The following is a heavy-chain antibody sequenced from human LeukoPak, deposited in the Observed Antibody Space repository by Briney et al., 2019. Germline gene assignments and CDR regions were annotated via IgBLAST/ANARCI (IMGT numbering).Heavy chain of an antibody. Sequence: GGSLRLSCSASGFTFSSYAMHWVRQAPGKGLEYVSTITRNGGSTYYADSVKGRFTISRDSARNSLSLQMNSLRAEDTAVYYCARGGNYALHYWGQGALATVSS. J-gene: IGHJ4*02. CDR2: ITRNGGST. CDR1: GFTFSSYA. V-gene: IGHV3-64*04. D-gene: IGHD1-26*01. CDR3: ARGGNYALHY.